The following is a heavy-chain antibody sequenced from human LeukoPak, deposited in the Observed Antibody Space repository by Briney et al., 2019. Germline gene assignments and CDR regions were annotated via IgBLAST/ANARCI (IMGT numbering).Heavy chain of an antibody. CDR3: ARRRYCSSTSCSYYFDY. J-gene: IGHJ4*02. V-gene: IGHV3-21*01. CDR2: ISSSSSYI. Sequence: GGSLRLSCAASGFTFSSYSMNWVRQAPGKGLEWVSSISSSSSYIYYADSVKGRFTISRDNAKNSLYLQMNSLRAEDTAVYYCARRRYCSSTSCSYYFDYWGQATLVTVSS. D-gene: IGHD2-2*01. CDR1: GFTFSSYS.